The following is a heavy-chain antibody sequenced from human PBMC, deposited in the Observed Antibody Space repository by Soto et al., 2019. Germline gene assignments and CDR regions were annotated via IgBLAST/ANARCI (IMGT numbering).Heavy chain of an antibody. CDR1: GYTFASYA. J-gene: IGHJ3*02. D-gene: IGHD3-22*01. V-gene: IGHV1-18*01. Sequence: ASVKVSCKASGYTFASYAISWMRQAPGQGLEWMGWISAYNGNTNYAQKLQGRVTMTTDTSTSTAYMELRSLRSDDTAVYYCARGGGYYDHADAFDIWGQGTMVTVS. CDR3: ARGGGYYDHADAFDI. CDR2: ISAYNGNT.